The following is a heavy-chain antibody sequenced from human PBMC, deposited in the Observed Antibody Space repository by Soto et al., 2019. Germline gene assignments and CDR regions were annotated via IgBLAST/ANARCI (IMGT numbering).Heavy chain of an antibody. J-gene: IGHJ4*02. Sequence: EVQLVQSGAEVKKPGESLKISCKGSGYSFTSYWIGWVRQMPGKGLEWMGIIYPGDSDTRYSPSFQGQVTISADKSISTAYLQWSSLKASDTAMYYCARQLVTDIVVVPADYWGQGTLVTVSS. CDR2: IYPGDSDT. V-gene: IGHV5-51*01. CDR1: GYSFTSYW. D-gene: IGHD2-2*01. CDR3: ARQLVTDIVVVPADY.